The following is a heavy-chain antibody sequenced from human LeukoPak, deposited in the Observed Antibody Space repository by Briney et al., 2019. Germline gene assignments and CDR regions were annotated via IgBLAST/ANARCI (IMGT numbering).Heavy chain of an antibody. D-gene: IGHD1-7*01. Sequence: PGGSLRLSCAASGFTFSSYEMNWVRQAPGKGLEWVSYISSSGSTIYYADSVKGRFTISRDNAKNSLYLQMNSLRAEDTAVYYCARVPNWNSVNWFDPWGQGTLVTVSS. CDR1: GFTFSSYE. J-gene: IGHJ5*02. CDR2: ISSSGSTI. V-gene: IGHV3-48*03. CDR3: ARVPNWNSVNWFDP.